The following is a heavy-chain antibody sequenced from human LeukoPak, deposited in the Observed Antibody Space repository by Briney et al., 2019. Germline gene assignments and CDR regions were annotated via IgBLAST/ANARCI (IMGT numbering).Heavy chain of an antibody. CDR3: ARGSREAGIGTDV. Sequence: KTSETLSLTCTVSGGSISSSYYYWGWIRQPPGKGLEWIGSIYYSGSTYYNPSLKSRVTISVDTSKNQFSLKLSSVTAADTAVYYCARGSREAGIGTDVWGQGTTVTVSS. CDR2: IYYSGST. V-gene: IGHV4-39*07. CDR1: GGSISSSYYY. J-gene: IGHJ6*02. D-gene: IGHD6-19*01.